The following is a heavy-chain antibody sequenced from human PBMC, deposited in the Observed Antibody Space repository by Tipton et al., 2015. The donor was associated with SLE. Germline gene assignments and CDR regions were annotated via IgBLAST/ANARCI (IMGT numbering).Heavy chain of an antibody. J-gene: IGHJ2*01. Sequence: TLSLTCTVSGASISSGSSYWSWIRQPAGKGLEWIGRIFSRGSTNSNLSLEGRVTISLDTSKNQFSLKLSSVTAADTAVYYCARRGVGATYWYFDLWGRGTLVTVSS. D-gene: IGHD1-26*01. CDR3: ARRGVGATYWYFDL. V-gene: IGHV4-61*02. CDR1: GASISSGSSY. CDR2: IFSRGST.